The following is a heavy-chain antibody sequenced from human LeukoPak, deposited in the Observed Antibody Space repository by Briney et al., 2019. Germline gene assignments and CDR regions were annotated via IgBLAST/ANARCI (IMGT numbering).Heavy chain of an antibody. V-gene: IGHV1-8*01. D-gene: IGHD5-18*01. Sequence: ASVKVSCQASGYTFTSYDINWVRQATGRGLEWMGRMNPNSGNKGYAQKFQGRVTMTRNTSISTAYMELSSLRSEDAAVYYCARGRYSYGYFPVYWGQGTLVTVSS. CDR1: GYTFTSYD. CDR2: MNPNSGNK. J-gene: IGHJ4*02. CDR3: ARGRYSYGYFPVY.